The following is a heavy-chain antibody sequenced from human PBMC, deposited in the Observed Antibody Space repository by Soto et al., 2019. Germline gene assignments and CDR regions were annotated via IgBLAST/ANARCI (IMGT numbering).Heavy chain of an antibody. J-gene: IGHJ6*03. CDR2: IYYSGST. CDR1: GGSISSSSYY. CDR3: ARQGGWADYYYYMDV. V-gene: IGHV4-39*01. D-gene: IGHD2-15*01. Sequence: QLQLQESGPGLVKPSETLSLTCTVSGGSISSSSYYWGWIRQPPGKGLEWIGSIYYSGSTYYNPSLKSRVTISVDTSKNQFSLKLSSVTAADTAVYYCARQGGWADYYYYMDVWGKGTTVTVSS.